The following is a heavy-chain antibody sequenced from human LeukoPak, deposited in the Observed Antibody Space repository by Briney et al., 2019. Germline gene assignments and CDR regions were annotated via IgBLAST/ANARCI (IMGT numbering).Heavy chain of an antibody. Sequence: GGSLRLSCAASGFTFSNYGMRWVRQAPGKGLEWVAVISYDGNNKYYADSVRGRFTISRDNSKSTLFLQRTSLRAEDTAVYYCAKGKVSPLRYFDWLSPDYWGQGTLVTVSS. CDR2: ISYDGNNK. J-gene: IGHJ4*02. CDR1: GFTFSNYG. CDR3: AKGKVSPLRYFDWLSPDY. D-gene: IGHD3-9*01. V-gene: IGHV3-30*18.